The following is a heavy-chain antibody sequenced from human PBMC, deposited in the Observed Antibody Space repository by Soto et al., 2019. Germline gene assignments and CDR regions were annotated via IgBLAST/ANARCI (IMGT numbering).Heavy chain of an antibody. CDR1: GGSISSGDYY. Sequence: SETLSLTCTVSGGSISSGDYYWSWIRQPPGKGLEWIGSIYYSGSTYYNPSLMSRVTVSVDTSKNQFSLKLSSVTAADTAVYYCARRRYDMLTGYFHAPFDYWGQGALVTVSS. CDR3: ARRRYDMLTGYFHAPFDY. D-gene: IGHD3-9*01. V-gene: IGHV4-30-4*01. J-gene: IGHJ4*02. CDR2: IYYSGST.